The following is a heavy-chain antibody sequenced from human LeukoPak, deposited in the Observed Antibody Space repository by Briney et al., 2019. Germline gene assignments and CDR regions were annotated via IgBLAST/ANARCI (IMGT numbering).Heavy chain of an antibody. CDR2: IYPGDPDT. J-gene: IGHJ3*02. CDR3: ARHINHAFDI. V-gene: IGHV5-51*01. CDR1: GYSFTTYW. Sequence: GESLKISCKGSGYSFTTYWIGWVRQMPGKGLEWMGIIYPGDPDTRYSPSFQGQVTISADKSISTAYLQSSSLKASDTAMYFCARHINHAFDIWGQGTMVTVS.